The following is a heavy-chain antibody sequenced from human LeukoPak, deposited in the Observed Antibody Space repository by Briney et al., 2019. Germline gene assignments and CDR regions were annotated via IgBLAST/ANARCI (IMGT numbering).Heavy chain of an antibody. CDR1: GLTFSNYW. J-gene: IGHJ4*02. V-gene: IGHV3-7*03. CDR2: IKQDGSEK. CDR3: ARDGFGTGSS. Sequence: GGSLRLSCAASGLTFSNYWMDWVRQAPGKGLEWVANIKQDGSEKNYVDSVKGRFIISRDNAKNSLYLQMNTLRADDTAVYYCARDGFGTGSSWGQGTLVTVSS. D-gene: IGHD3-16*01.